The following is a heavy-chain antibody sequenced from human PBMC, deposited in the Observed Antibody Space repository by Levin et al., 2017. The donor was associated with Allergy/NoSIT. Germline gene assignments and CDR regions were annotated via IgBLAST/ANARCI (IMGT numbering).Heavy chain of an antibody. J-gene: IGHJ4*02. D-gene: IGHD6-13*01. CDR2: ISGISSHM. CDR3: ARDLGNSGWSFDL. V-gene: IGHV3-48*02. Sequence: AGGSLRLSCTAPGFPFGTYAMVWVRQAPGKGLEWISYISGISSHMYYADSVKGRFTVSRDNHRNSLSLQMNGLRDEDTADYYCARDLGNSGWSFDLWGQGTRVTV. CDR1: GFPFGTYA.